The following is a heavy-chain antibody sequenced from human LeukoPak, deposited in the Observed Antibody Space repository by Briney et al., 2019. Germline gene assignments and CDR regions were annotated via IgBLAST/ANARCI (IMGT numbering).Heavy chain of an antibody. V-gene: IGHV1-2*02. J-gene: IGHJ4*02. CDR2: INSNSGST. D-gene: IGHD2-15*01. CDR1: GGTFSSYA. CDR3: ARIAVTTVVTADF. Sequence: ASVKVSCKASGGTFSSYAISWVRQAPGQGLEWLGWINSNSGSTNYAQKFQGSVTMSRDTSISTAYMELSSLRSDDTAIYYCARIAVTTVVTADFWGQGTLVTVSS.